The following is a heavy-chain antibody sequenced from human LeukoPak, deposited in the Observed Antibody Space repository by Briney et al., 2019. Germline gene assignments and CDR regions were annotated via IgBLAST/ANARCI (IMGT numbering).Heavy chain of an antibody. CDR2: MSSSSGLI. D-gene: IGHD2-15*01. CDR3: AREFGGSASGAGY. CDR1: GFTFSRYS. Sequence: GGSLRLSCAASGFTFSRYSMNWVRQAPGKGVEGVSSMSSSSGLIYYGDSVKGRFTVSRDNAKRSLYLQMTSLRADDTAVYYCAREFGGSASGAGYWGQGTLVTVSS. V-gene: IGHV3-21*01. J-gene: IGHJ4*02.